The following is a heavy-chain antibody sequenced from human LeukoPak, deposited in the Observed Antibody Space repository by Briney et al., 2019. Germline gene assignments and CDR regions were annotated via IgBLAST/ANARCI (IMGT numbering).Heavy chain of an antibody. CDR2: ISYDGSNK. V-gene: IGHV3-30*18. CDR3: AKDRWDYYGSGSYGFTDY. J-gene: IGHJ4*02. CDR1: GFTFSSYG. Sequence: PGGSLRLSCAASGFTFSSYGMHWVRQAPGKGLEWVAVISYDGSNKYYADSVKGRFTISRDNSKNTLYLQMNSLRAEDTAVYYCAKDRWDYYGSGSYGFTDYWGQGTLVTVSS. D-gene: IGHD3-10*01.